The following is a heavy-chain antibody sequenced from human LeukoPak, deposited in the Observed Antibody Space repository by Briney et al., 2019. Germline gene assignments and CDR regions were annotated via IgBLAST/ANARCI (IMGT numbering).Heavy chain of an antibody. D-gene: IGHD2-8*01. V-gene: IGHV1-69*05. CDR3: ARATNDCRLEGNYYYYYYMDV. J-gene: IGHJ6*03. CDR1: GGTFSSYA. CDR2: IIPIFGTA. Sequence: SVKVSCXASGGTFSSYAISWVRQAPGQGLEWMGGIIPIFGTAKFAQKFQGRVTITTAESTSTAYMEMSSLRSDNTAVYYCARATNDCRLEGNYYYYYYMDVWGKGTTVTVSS.